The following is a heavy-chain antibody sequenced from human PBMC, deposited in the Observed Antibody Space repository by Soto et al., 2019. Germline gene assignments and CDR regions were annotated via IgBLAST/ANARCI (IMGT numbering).Heavy chain of an antibody. V-gene: IGHV3-73*01. J-gene: IGHJ6*02. CDR1: GFTFSGSA. Sequence: GSLRLSCAASGFTFSGSAMHWVRQASGKGLEWVGRIRSKANSYATAYAASVKGRFTISRDDSKNTAYLQMNSLKTEDTAVYYCTRLAPQLERSYYYYGMDVWGQGTTVTVS. D-gene: IGHD1-1*01. CDR2: IRSKANSYAT. CDR3: TRLAPQLERSYYYYGMDV.